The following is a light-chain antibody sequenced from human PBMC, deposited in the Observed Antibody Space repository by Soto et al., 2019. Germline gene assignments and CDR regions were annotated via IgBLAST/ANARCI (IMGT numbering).Light chain of an antibody. J-gene: IGKJ4*01. CDR3: QQSYSTPHT. V-gene: IGKV1-39*01. CDR1: QSISSY. Sequence: DIQMTQSPPSLSASVGDRVTIPCRARQSISSYLNWYQHKPGKAPKVLIYAATSLQRGAPSRFSGRGSGTDFTLTICILQPEDFATYYFQQSYSTPHTFGGGTKVEIK. CDR2: AAT.